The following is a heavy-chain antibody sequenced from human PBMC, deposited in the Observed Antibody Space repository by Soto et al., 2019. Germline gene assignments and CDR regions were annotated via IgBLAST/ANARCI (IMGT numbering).Heavy chain of an antibody. V-gene: IGHV4-34*01. CDR1: GGSFSGYD. CDR2: ISHSGST. D-gene: IGHD4-4*01. J-gene: IGHJ6*03. Sequence: PSETLSLTCAVYGGSFSGYDWSWIRQPPGKGLEWIGKISHSGSTNYNSSLKSRVTISVDTSKNQFSLKLSSVTAADTAVYYCARRATVTRWSYYYYYMDVWGKGTTVTVS. CDR3: ARRATVTRWSYYYYYMDV.